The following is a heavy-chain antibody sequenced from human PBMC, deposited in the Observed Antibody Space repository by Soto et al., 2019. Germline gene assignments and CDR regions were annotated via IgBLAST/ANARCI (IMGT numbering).Heavy chain of an antibody. Sequence: PGGSLRLSCAASGFTFSDSYMSWIRQAPGKGLEWISYITCSGNTVYYADSLKGRFTISRDNAKNTLYLQMNSLRAEDTAVYYCAGPGYSSQDYWGQGALVTVSS. CDR1: GFTFSDSY. CDR2: ITCSGNTV. CDR3: AGPGYSSQDY. V-gene: IGHV3-11*01. D-gene: IGHD5-18*01. J-gene: IGHJ4*02.